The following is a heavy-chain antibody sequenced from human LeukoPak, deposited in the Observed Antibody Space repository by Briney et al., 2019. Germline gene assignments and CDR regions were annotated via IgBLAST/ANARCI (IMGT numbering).Heavy chain of an antibody. Sequence: PGGSLRLSCSASGFSFSTYAMTWVRQAPGKGLEWVSVISGSGGTTAYADSVKGRFSISRDNSKNTLYLQMNSLRAEDTAVYYCAKDPPSPGALGEVDYWGQGTLVTVSS. J-gene: IGHJ4*02. V-gene: IGHV3-23*01. CDR1: GFSFSTYA. CDR2: ISGSGGTT. D-gene: IGHD3-16*01. CDR3: AKDPPSPGALGEVDY.